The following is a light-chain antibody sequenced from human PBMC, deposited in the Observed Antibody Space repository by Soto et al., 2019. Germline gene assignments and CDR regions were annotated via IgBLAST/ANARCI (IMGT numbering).Light chain of an antibody. Sequence: QSVLTQPASVSGSPGQSITISCTGTSSDVGGYNYVSWYQQHPGKAPKLMIYEVSNRPSGVSNRFSDSKSGNTASLTISGLQTEDEADYYCSSFTSINTWVFGGGTKLTVL. CDR2: EVS. CDR1: SSDVGGYNY. J-gene: IGLJ3*02. CDR3: SSFTSINTWV. V-gene: IGLV2-14*01.